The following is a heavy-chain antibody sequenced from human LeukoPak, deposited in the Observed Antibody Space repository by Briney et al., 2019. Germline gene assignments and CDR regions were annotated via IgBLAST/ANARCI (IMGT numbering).Heavy chain of an antibody. CDR3: AKDLSYAFDY. J-gene: IGHJ4*02. CDR2: ISYDGSKK. Sequence: GGSLRLSCAASGFTFSSYFMYWVRQAPGKGLEWVALISYDGSKKYHADSVKGRFTISRDNYKNTLFLQMNSLRAEDTAVYYCAKDLSYAFDYWGQGTLVTVS. V-gene: IGHV3-30-3*02. D-gene: IGHD3-16*01. CDR1: GFTFSSYF.